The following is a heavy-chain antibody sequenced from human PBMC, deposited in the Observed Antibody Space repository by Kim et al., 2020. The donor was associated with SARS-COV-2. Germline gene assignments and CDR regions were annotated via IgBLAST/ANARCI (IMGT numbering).Heavy chain of an antibody. D-gene: IGHD6-13*01. V-gene: IGHV3-49*02. CDR3: TREIAAADAFDI. Sequence: GYAASVKGRFTISRDDSKSIAYLQMNSLKTEDTAVYYCTREIAAADAFDIWGQGTMVTVSS. J-gene: IGHJ3*02.